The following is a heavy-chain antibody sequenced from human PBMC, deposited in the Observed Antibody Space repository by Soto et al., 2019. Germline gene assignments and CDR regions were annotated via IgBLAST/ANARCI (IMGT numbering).Heavy chain of an antibody. Sequence: SETLSLTCTVSGGSISSYYWSWIRQPPGKGLEWIGYIYYSGSTNYNPSLKSRVTISVDTSKNQFSLKLSSVTAADTAVYYCARVRWTVAGPGHFDYWGQGTLVTVS. J-gene: IGHJ4*02. CDR2: IYYSGST. CDR3: ARVRWTVAGPGHFDY. CDR1: GGSISSYY. D-gene: IGHD6-19*01. V-gene: IGHV4-59*01.